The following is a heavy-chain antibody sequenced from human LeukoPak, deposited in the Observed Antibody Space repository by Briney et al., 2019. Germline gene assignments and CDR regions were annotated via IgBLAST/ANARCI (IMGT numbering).Heavy chain of an antibody. Sequence: SETLSLTCTVSGGSISSYYWSWIRQAAGKGLEWIGLIYSSGSTNYNPSLKSRVTMSIDTSKNQFSLKLTSVTAADTALYYCARDSLVTISPGTFDIWGQGALVTVSS. V-gene: IGHV4-4*07. D-gene: IGHD1-14*01. CDR2: IYSSGST. CDR3: ARDSLVTISPGTFDI. J-gene: IGHJ3*02. CDR1: GGSISSYY.